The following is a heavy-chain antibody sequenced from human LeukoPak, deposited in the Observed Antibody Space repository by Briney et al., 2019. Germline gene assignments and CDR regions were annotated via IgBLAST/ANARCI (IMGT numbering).Heavy chain of an antibody. V-gene: IGHV4-34*01. CDR3: ERGGAVSDMFPSWFDP. CDR2: INHSGGT. CDR1: GGSLSGYF. D-gene: IGHD3-10*02. Sequence: SETLSLTCGVYGGSLSGYFWTWIRQPPGKGLEWIGEINHSGGTNYNPSLKSRVTISVDTSKNQFSLKLSSVTAADTAVFYCERGGAVSDMFPSWFDPWGQGTLVTVSS. J-gene: IGHJ5*02.